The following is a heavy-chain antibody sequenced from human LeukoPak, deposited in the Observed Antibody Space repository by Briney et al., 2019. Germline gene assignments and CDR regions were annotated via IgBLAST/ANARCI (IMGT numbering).Heavy chain of an antibody. CDR2: ISYDGSNK. CDR3: ARDLSYYYDSSGGY. CDR1: GYSFTSYW. V-gene: IGHV3-30*19. J-gene: IGHJ4*02. D-gene: IGHD3-22*01. Sequence: GESLEISCKGSGYSFTSYWIGWVRQTPGKGLQWVALISYDGSNKYSADSVKGRFTISRDNSRNTLYLQMNSLRAEDTAVYYCARDLSYYYDSSGGYWGQGTLVTVSS.